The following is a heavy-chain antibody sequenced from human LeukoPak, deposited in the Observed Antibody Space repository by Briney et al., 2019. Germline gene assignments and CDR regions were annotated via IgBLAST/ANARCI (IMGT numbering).Heavy chain of an antibody. Sequence: SETLSLTCTVSGGSISSYYWSWIRQPPGKGLEWIGYIYYSGSTNYNPSLKSRVTISVDTSKNQFSLKLSSVTAADTAVYYCARIGWGFDDSSGYPRNYYYMDVWGKGTTVTVSS. CDR3: ARIGWGFDDSSGYPRNYYYMDV. D-gene: IGHD3-22*01. J-gene: IGHJ6*03. CDR1: GGSISSYY. V-gene: IGHV4-59*01. CDR2: IYYSGST.